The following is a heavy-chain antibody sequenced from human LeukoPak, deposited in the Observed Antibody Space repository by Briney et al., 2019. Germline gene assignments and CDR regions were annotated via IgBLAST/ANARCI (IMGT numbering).Heavy chain of an antibody. CDR3: ATAVPEWELTASAFDI. CDR1: GYTFTSYY. CDR2: INPSGGST. V-gene: IGHV1-46*01. D-gene: IGHD1-26*01. J-gene: IGHJ3*02. Sequence: ASVKVSCKASGYTFTSYYMHWVRQAPGQGLEWMGIINPSGGSTSYAQKFQGRVTMTEDTSTDTAYMELSSLRSEDTAVYYCATAVPEWELTASAFDIWGQGTMVTVSS.